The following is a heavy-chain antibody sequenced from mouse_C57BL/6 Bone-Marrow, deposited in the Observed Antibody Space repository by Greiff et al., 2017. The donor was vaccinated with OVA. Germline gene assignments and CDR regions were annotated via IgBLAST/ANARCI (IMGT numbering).Heavy chain of an antibody. Sequence: VQLQQPGAELVKPGASVKLSCKASGYTFTSYWMQWVKQRPGQGLEWIGEIDPSDSYTNYNQKFKGKATLTVDTSSSTAYMQLSSLTSEDSAVYYCGRYGSKYFDDWGTGTTVTVSS. CDR3: GRYGSKYFDD. D-gene: IGHD1-1*01. CDR1: GYTFTSYW. CDR2: IDPSDSYT. J-gene: IGHJ1*03. V-gene: IGHV1-50*01.